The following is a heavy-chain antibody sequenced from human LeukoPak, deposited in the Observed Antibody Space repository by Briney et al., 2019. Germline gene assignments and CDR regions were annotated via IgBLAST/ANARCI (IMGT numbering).Heavy chain of an antibody. J-gene: IGHJ4*02. D-gene: IGHD3-22*01. CDR2: IIPIFDTA. Sequence: ASVKVSCKASGGTFSSYAINWVRQAPGQGLEWMGGIIPIFDTADYAQTFQGRVTITAAESTSTAYMELTSLRSEDTAVYYCARDPVHYYDSSGYWRYWGQGTLVTVSS. V-gene: IGHV1-69*13. CDR1: GGTFSSYA. CDR3: ARDPVHYYDSSGYWRY.